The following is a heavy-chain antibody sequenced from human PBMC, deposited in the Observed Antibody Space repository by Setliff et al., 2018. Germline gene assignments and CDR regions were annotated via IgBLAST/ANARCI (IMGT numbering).Heavy chain of an antibody. CDR1: GGSISSYY. Sequence: SETLSLTCTVSGGSISSYYWSWIRQPPGKGLEWIGSINYSGTTHYNPSLKGRGTMSVDTSKNQFSLRLSSVTAADTAVYYCVRDRSIYNIWSYYYGMDVWGQGTTVTVSS. CDR2: INYSGTT. J-gene: IGHJ6*02. D-gene: IGHD3-3*01. CDR3: VRDRSIYNIWSYYYGMDV. V-gene: IGHV4-59*01.